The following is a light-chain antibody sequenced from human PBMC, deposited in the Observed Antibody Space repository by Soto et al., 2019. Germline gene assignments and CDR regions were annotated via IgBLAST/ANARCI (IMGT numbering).Light chain of an antibody. V-gene: IGKV1-27*01. CDR1: QDISNY. CDR2: AAS. Sequence: DIQMTQSPSSLSASVGDRVTITCRASQDISNYLAWYQQKPGEVPKLLIYAASTLQKDVQSRFSGGGSGTLFTLTISSLQPDDVATYYCQKYNSAPKTFGRGTRLEIK. CDR3: QKYNSAPKT. J-gene: IGKJ2*01.